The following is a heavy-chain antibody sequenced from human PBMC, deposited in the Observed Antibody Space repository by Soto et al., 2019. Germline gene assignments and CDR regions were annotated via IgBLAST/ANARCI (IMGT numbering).Heavy chain of an antibody. D-gene: IGHD3-3*02. J-gene: IGHJ3*02. CDR3: ARRPIRDFKDAFEI. CDR2: IYAGDSNT. Sequence: PGESLKISCKGSGYSFSTYWIGWVRQMPGKGLECMGLIYAGDSNTRYSPSFQGQVTISVDKSISTAYLQWSSLKASDTAMYYCARRPIRDFKDAFEIWGQGTMVTVSS. CDR1: GYSFSTYW. V-gene: IGHV5-51*01.